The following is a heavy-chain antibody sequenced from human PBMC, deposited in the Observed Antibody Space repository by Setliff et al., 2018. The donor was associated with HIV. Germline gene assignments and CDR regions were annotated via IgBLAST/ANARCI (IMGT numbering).Heavy chain of an antibody. J-gene: IGHJ6*03. D-gene: IGHD4-17*01. V-gene: IGHV1-69*13. CDR3: AREVGSGGDYKFYYYYYMDV. CDR1: GGTFSSYA. CDR2: IIPIFGTA. Sequence: SVKVSCKASGGTFSSYAISWVRQAPGQGLEWMGGIIPIFGTANYAQKFQGRVTITADESTSTAYMELSSLRSEDTAVYYCAREVGSGGDYKFYYYYYMDVWGKGTTVTVSS.